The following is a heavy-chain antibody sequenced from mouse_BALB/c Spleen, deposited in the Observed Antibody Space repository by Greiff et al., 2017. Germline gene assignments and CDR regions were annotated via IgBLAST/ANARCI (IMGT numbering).Heavy chain of an antibody. CDR2: IYPGDGST. Sequence: QVQLQQSGPELVKPGASVKMSCKASGYTFTSYYIHWVKQRPGQGLEWIGWIYPGDGSTKYNEKFKGKTTLTADKSSSTAYMLLSSLTSEDSAIYFCARIYDGSQDYWGQGTTLTVSS. V-gene: IGHV1S56*01. D-gene: IGHD2-3*01. CDR3: ARIYDGSQDY. J-gene: IGHJ2*01. CDR1: GYTFTSYY.